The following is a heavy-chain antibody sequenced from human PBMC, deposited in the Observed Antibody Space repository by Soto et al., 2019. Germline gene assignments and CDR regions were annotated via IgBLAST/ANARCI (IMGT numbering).Heavy chain of an antibody. J-gene: IGHJ5*02. CDR1: GDSYSISTYS. Sequence: SETLSLTCNMSGDSYSISTYSWSWIRQPPGKALQWIGFIYQSGVTTYNPSLASRVSISLDRSNNQCSLKLKSVTAADTAVYFCAGMPYTSGLRFDPWGPGTLVTVSS. D-gene: IGHD6-19*01. V-gene: IGHV4-30-2*01. CDR3: AGMPYTSGLRFDP. CDR2: IYQSGVT.